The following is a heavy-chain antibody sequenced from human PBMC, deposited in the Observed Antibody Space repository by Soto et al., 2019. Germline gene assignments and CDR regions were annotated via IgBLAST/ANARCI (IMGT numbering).Heavy chain of an antibody. CDR1: GFTFSPYA. V-gene: IGHV3-23*01. CDR2: ISGSGGNT. J-gene: IGHJ6*02. Sequence: GGSLRLSCAASGFTFSPYAMTWVRQAPGKGLEWVSSISGSGGNTNYADSVKGRFTVSRDNSKRTLSLQMNSLTEEDTAIYYCAKGLRRLLRTQYYYGLDVWRRGTTFTVPS. CDR3: AKGLRRLLRTQYYYGLDV. D-gene: IGHD3-16*01.